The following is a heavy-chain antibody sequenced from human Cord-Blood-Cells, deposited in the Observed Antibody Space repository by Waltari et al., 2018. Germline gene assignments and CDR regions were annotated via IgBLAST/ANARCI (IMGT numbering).Heavy chain of an antibody. CDR3: ARGALGYCSGGSCYSGAFDI. CDR2: IKQDGSEK. V-gene: IGHV3-7*01. Sequence: EVQLVESGGGLVQPGRSLRLSCAASGFTFSSYWMSWVRQAPGKGLEWVANIKQDGSEKYYVDSVKGRFTISRDNAKNSLYLQMNSLRAEDTAVYYCARGALGYCSGGSCYSGAFDIWGQGTMVTVSS. J-gene: IGHJ3*02. D-gene: IGHD2-15*01. CDR1: GFTFSSYW.